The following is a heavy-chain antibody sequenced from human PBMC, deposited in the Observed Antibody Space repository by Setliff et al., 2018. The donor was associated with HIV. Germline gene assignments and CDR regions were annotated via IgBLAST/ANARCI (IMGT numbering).Heavy chain of an antibody. CDR3: ARRIDNSGSLPAKNWFDT. Sequence: SETLSLTCTVSGGSISSYCWNWIRQPPGKGLEWIGYIFASGSSLYNPFLQSRVSISIDTSKNQFSLKLSSVTAADTAVYYCARRIDNSGSLPAKNWFDTWGQGRLVTVSS. V-gene: IGHV4-4*09. J-gene: IGHJ5*02. CDR2: IFASGSS. CDR1: GGSISSYC. D-gene: IGHD3-10*01.